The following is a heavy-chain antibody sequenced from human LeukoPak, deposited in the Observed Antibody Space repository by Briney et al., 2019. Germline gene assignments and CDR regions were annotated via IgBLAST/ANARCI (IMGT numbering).Heavy chain of an antibody. CDR1: GFAFSDYW. Sequence: GGSLRLSCAASGFAFSDYWMTWVRQAPGMGLVWVSRLPPDELGIIYADSVKGRFTVSRDNAKNTVYLQMNNLRVDDTAMYYCVGTIASRGSEYWGQGALVTVSS. CDR2: LPPDELGI. V-gene: IGHV3-74*01. D-gene: IGHD6-6*01. CDR3: VGTIASRGSEY. J-gene: IGHJ4*02.